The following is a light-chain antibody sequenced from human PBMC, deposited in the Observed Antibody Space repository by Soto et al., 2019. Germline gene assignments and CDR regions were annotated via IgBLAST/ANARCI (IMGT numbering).Light chain of an antibody. V-gene: IGKV1-12*01. CDR3: QQGFTFPYT. CDR1: QRISRR. J-gene: IGKJ2*01. Sequence: DIQMTQSPSSVSASVGDTVTITCRASQRISRRLAWYQQKPGKVPKLLIYATSSLQSGVPSRFSGSGSGTDFTLTITSPQPEDFATYYCQQGFTFPYTFGQGTKLEIK. CDR2: ATS.